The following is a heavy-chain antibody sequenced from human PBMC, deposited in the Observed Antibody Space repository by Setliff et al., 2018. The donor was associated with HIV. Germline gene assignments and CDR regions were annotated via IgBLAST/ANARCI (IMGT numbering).Heavy chain of an antibody. J-gene: IGHJ5*02. V-gene: IGHV4-39*01. CDR1: GASITNDDYY. CDR2: IHYNGRT. D-gene: IGHD2-2*02. Sequence: SETLSLTCTVSGASITNDDYYWGWIRQPPGKGLEWIAIIHYNGRTYYDPSLKSRVTIFVDTSKTQFYLKLRSVTASDTAVYYCARYTSKVDWFDPWGQGTLVTVSS. CDR3: ARYTSKVDWFDP.